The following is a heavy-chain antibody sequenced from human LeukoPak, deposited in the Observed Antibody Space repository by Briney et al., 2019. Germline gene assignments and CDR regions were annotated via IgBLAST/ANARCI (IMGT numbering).Heavy chain of an antibody. CDR2: ITGSGGST. J-gene: IGHJ6*03. CDR3: ARNQDSSWYYYYMDA. V-gene: IGHV3-23*01. Sequence: GGSLRLSCAASGFTFNNYAMSWVRQAPGKGLEWVSTITGSGGSTYSADSVKGRLTISRDNSKNTLYLQMNSLRADDAALYYCARNQDSSWYYYYMDAWGKGTTVTVSS. D-gene: IGHD6-13*01. CDR1: GFTFNNYA.